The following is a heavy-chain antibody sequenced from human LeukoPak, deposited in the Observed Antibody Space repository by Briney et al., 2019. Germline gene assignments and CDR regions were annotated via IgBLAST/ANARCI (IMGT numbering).Heavy chain of an antibody. Sequence: GGSLRLSCAASGFTFSSYWMSWVRQPPGKGQEWVANIKQDGSEKYYVDSVKGRFTISRDNAKNSLYLQMNSLRAEDTAVYYCARDVIAARPGDYWGQGTLVTVSS. D-gene: IGHD6-6*01. CDR2: IKQDGSEK. J-gene: IGHJ4*02. CDR1: GFTFSSYW. CDR3: ARDVIAARPGDY. V-gene: IGHV3-7*01.